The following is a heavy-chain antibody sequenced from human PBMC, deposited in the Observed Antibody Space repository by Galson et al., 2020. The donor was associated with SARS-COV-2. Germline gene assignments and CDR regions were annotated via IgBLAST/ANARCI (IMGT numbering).Heavy chain of an antibody. CDR3: ARAPQKHPTYYMDV. CDR1: GGSISSSNW. J-gene: IGHJ6*03. V-gene: IGHV4-4*02. Sequence: LETLSLTCAVSGGSISSSNWWSWVRQPPGKGLEWIGEIYHSGSTNYNPSLKSRVTISVDKSKNQFSLKLSSVTAADTAVYYCARAPQKHPTYYMDVWGKGTTVTVSS. CDR2: IYHSGST.